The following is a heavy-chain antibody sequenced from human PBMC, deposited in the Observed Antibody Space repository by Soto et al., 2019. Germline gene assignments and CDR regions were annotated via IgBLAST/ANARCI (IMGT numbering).Heavy chain of an antibody. CDR3: ARDFAYFDS. CDR2: VYHTGRT. V-gene: IGHV4-61*01. Sequence: SETLSLTCTVSGGSFKSGSYSWSWIRQPPGTGLEWIGYVYHTGRTSYNPSLKSRVSISMDTSKNQFYLNLDSVTAADTAVYFCARDFAYFDSWGQGTLVTVSS. J-gene: IGHJ4*02. CDR1: GGSFKSGSYS. D-gene: IGHD3-3*01.